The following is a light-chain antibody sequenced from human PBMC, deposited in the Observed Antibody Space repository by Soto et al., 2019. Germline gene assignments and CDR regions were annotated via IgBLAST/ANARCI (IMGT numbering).Light chain of an antibody. V-gene: IGKV3-20*01. Sequence: IVLKQSPGTLSLSPGERATLSCRASQSVSSYYLAWYQQKPGQAPRLLIYAASSRATGIPDRFSGGGSGTDFTLTISRLEPEDFAVYYCQQRGSSPWTFGQGTKVDIK. CDR1: QSVSSYY. CDR2: AAS. CDR3: QQRGSSPWT. J-gene: IGKJ1*01.